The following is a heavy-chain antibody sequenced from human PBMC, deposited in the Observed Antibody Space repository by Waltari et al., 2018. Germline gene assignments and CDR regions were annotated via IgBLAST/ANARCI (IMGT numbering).Heavy chain of an antibody. Sequence: QVQLVQSGAEVKKPGASVKVSCKASGYTFTGYYMHWVRQAPGQGLEWMGWINPNRGGTNYAQKFQGRVTMTRDTSISTAYMELSRLRSDDTAVYYCARGWVPPTAMRMDVWGQGTTVTVSS. CDR1: GYTFTGYY. CDR3: ARGWVPPTAMRMDV. D-gene: IGHD5-18*01. J-gene: IGHJ6*02. V-gene: IGHV1-2*02. CDR2: INPNRGGT.